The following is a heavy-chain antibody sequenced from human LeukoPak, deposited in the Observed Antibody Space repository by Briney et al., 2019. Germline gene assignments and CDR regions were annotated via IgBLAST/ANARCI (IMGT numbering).Heavy chain of an antibody. D-gene: IGHD6-19*01. CDR2: MSSNGIS. J-gene: IGHJ5*02. CDR3: ARGAGPPWFDP. Sequence: PSETLSLTCTVSGYSISSGYYWGWIRQPPGKGLEWIGRMSSNGISTYNPSLKSRVTISIDTSRNQFSMNLNSVTAADTGVYYCARGAGPPWFDPWGQGTLVTVSS. V-gene: IGHV4-38-2*02. CDR1: GYSISSGYY.